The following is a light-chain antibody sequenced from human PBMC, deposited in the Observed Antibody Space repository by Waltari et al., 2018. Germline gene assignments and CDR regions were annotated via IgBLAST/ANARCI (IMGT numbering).Light chain of an antibody. CDR2: DDR. CDR1: NIGSKS. Sequence: SYVLTQPPSVSVAPGQTARNTCGGNNIGSKSVHWYQQKPGQAPVLVVYDDRDRPSGIPERFSGSNSGNTATLTISRVEAGDEADYYCQGWDSSTDHVVFGGGTKLTVL. V-gene: IGLV3-21*02. CDR3: QGWDSSTDHVV. J-gene: IGLJ2*01.